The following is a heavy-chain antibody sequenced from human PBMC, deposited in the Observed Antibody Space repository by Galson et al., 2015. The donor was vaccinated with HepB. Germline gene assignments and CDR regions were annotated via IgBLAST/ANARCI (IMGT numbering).Heavy chain of an antibody. CDR3: ARAGEVTGTGSHDHYMDV. D-gene: IGHD1/OR15-1a*01. CDR2: ISAYNGNT. V-gene: IGHV1-18*01. J-gene: IGHJ6*03. Sequence: SVKVSCKASGYTFTSYGISWVRQAPGQGLEWMGWISAYNGNTNYAQKLQGRVTMTTDTSTSTAYMELRSLRSDDTAVYYCARAGEVTGTGSHDHYMDVWGKGTTVTVSS. CDR1: GYTFTSYG.